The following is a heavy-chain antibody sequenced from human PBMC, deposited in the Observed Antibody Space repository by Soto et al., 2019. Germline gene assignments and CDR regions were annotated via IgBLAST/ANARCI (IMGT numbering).Heavy chain of an antibody. D-gene: IGHD3-3*01. CDR2: ISSSSSYI. V-gene: IGHV3-21*01. J-gene: IGHJ4*02. CDR1: GFTFSSYS. Sequence: GGSLRLSCTASGFTFSSYSMNWVRQAPGKGLEWVSSISSSSSYIYYADSVKGRFTISRDNAKNSLYLQMNSLRAEDTAVYYCAREGGHDFWSSGHDYWGQGTLVTVSS. CDR3: AREGGHDFWSSGHDY.